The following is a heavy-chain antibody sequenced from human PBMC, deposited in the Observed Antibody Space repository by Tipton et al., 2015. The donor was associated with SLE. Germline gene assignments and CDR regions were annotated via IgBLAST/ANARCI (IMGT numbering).Heavy chain of an antibody. D-gene: IGHD1-26*01. CDR2: ISWNSGSI. CDR1: GFTFDDYA. CDR3: APLGFGRAFDI. Sequence: RSLRLSCAASGFTFDDYAMHWVRQAPGEGLEWVSGISWNSGSIGYADSVKGRFTISRDNAKNSLYLQMNSLRAEDTALYYCAPLGFGRAFDIWGQGTMVTVSS. V-gene: IGHV3-9*01. J-gene: IGHJ3*02.